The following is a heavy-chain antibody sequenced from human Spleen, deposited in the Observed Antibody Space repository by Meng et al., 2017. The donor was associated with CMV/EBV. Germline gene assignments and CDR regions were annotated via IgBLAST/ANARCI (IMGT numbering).Heavy chain of an antibody. Sequence: GGSLRLSCAASGFTVSSNYMSWVRQAPGKGLEWVSIMYSGGSTFYADSVKGRFTISRDKSENTLFLQMNSLRADDTAVYYCARGRSPDYWGQGTLVTVSS. J-gene: IGHJ4*02. CDR3: ARGRSPDY. V-gene: IGHV3-66*02. CDR2: MYSGGST. CDR1: GFTVSSNY.